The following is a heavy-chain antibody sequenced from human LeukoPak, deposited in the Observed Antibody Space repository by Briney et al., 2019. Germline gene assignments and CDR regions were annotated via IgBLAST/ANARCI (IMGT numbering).Heavy chain of an antibody. D-gene: IGHD3-16*02. Sequence: SQTLSLTCAVYGGSFSGYYWSWIRQPPGKGLEWIGEINHSGSTNYNPSLKSRVTISVDTSKNHSSLKLSSVTAADTAVYYCARVIQRYDYVWGSYRYGMDVWGQGTTVTVSS. V-gene: IGHV4-34*01. CDR1: GGSFSGYY. CDR2: INHSGST. CDR3: ARVIQRYDYVWGSYRYGMDV. J-gene: IGHJ6*01.